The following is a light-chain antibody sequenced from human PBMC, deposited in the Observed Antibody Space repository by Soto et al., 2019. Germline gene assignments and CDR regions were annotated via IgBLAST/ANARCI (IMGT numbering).Light chain of an antibody. CDR3: QQYGSSPAT. CDR2: GAS. CDR1: QSVSSSY. V-gene: IGKV3-20*01. J-gene: IGKJ4*01. Sequence: EIVLTQSPGTLSLSPGERATLSCRASQSVSSSYLAWYQQKPGQAPRLLIYGASSRATGIQARFSGSGSGTVFTPTITGLEPEDCAVYYCQQYGSSPATFGGRTKVEIK.